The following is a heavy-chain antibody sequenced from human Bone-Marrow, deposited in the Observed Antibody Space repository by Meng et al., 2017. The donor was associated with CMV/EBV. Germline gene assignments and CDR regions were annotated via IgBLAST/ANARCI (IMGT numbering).Heavy chain of an antibody. J-gene: IGHJ3*02. Sequence: GGSLRLSCAASGFTFSSYAMSWVRQAPGKGLEWVAFIRYDGSNKYYADSVKGRFTISRDNSKNTLYLQMNSLRAEDTAVYYCARSRWELRHDAFDIWGQGTRVT. V-gene: IGHV3-33*08. CDR2: IRYDGSNK. CDR3: ARSRWELRHDAFDI. CDR1: GFTFSSYA. D-gene: IGHD1-26*01.